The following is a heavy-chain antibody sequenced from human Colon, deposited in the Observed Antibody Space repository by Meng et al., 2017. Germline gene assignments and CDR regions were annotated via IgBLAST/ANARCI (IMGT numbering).Heavy chain of an antibody. D-gene: IGHD7-27*01. CDR3: ARDNWGSLDY. V-gene: IGHV4-61*01. CDR1: GASVSDTNYA. CDR2: GST. Sequence: QVQLQESGPGLVRTSEPLSLTCTVSGASVSDTNYAWSWIRQPPGKGLEWIGYGSTNHNPSLKSRVTISVDTSKNQFSLTLNSVTAADTAVYYCARDNWGSLDYWGQGTLVTVSS. J-gene: IGHJ4*02.